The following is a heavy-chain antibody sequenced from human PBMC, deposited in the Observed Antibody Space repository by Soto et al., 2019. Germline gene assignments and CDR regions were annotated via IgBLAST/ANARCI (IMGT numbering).Heavy chain of an antibody. J-gene: IGHJ6*03. CDR1: GGSFSGYY. V-gene: IGHV4-34*01. Sequence: SETLSLTCAVYGGSFSGYYWSWIRQPPGKGLEWIGEINHSGSTNYNPSLKSRVTISVDTSKNQFSLKLSSVTAADTAVYYCATRYQYSKLYYYYYMDVWGKRTTVTVSS. CDR3: ATRYQYSKLYYYYYMDV. D-gene: IGHD4-4*01. CDR2: INHSGST.